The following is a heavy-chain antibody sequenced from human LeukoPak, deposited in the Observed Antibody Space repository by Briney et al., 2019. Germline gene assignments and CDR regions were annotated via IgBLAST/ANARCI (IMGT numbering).Heavy chain of an antibody. CDR1: GGSIISSNW. Sequence: SGTLSLTCAVSGGSIISSNWWSWVRQPPGKGLEWIGEVHHTGSTNYNPSLKSRVIISVDKSKNQFSLNLSSLTAADTAVYYCAKEQRGATTYYYYYYMDVWGKGTTVTVSS. V-gene: IGHV4-4*02. D-gene: IGHD1-26*01. CDR2: VHHTGST. CDR3: AKEQRGATTYYYYYYMDV. J-gene: IGHJ6*03.